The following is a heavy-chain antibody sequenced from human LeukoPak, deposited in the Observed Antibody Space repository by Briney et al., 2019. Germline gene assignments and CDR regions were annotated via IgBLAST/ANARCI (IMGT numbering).Heavy chain of an antibody. V-gene: IGHV3-23*01. CDR3: AKVIREVDMSHDY. Sequence: GGSLRLPCAASGFTFSSYAMSWVRQAPGKGLEWVSAISGSGGSTYYADSVKGRFTISRDNSKNTLYLQMNSLRAEDTALYYCAKVIREVDMSHDYWGQGALVTVSS. CDR1: GFTFSSYA. J-gene: IGHJ4*02. D-gene: IGHD5-24*01. CDR2: ISGSGGST.